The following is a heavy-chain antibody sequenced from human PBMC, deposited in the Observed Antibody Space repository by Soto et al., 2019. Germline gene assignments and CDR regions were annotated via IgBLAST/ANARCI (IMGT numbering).Heavy chain of an antibody. CDR3: ARITMVRGVIYYYYYGMDV. Sequence: GASVKVSCKASGGTFSSYAISWVRQAPGQGLEWMGGIIPIFGTANYAQKFQGRVTITADESTSTAYMELSSLRSEDTAVYYCARITMVRGVIYYYYYGMDVWGQGTTVTVSS. CDR2: IIPIFGTA. V-gene: IGHV1-69*13. J-gene: IGHJ6*02. D-gene: IGHD3-10*01. CDR1: GGTFSSYA.